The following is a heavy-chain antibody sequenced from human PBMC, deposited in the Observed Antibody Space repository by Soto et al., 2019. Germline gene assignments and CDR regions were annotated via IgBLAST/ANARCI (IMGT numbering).Heavy chain of an antibody. CDR1: GYTFTGYY. D-gene: IGHD4-17*01. J-gene: IGHJ6*02. Sequence: QVQLVQSGAEVKKPGASVKVSCKASGYTFTGYYMHWVRQAPGQGLEWMGWINPNSGGTNYAQKFQGGVTMTRDTSISTPYMELSRLRSDDTAVYYCARDGHTVTTLIPNYGGMDVWGQGTTVTVSS. CDR2: INPNSGGT. CDR3: ARDGHTVTTLIPNYGGMDV. V-gene: IGHV1-2*02.